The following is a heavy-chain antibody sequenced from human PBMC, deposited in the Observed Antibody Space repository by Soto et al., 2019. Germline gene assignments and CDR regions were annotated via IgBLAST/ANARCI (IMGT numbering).Heavy chain of an antibody. V-gene: IGHV2-26*01. Sequence: SGPTLVNPTDTLTLTCTVSGLSLSNAIMGVSWIRQPPGKSPEWLAQIFSNEEKSYSTSLKSRHTTSKDTSKSQVVLTMTNMDPVDTATYSCARTICVGATTGFSYWGQ. CDR2: IFSNEEK. J-gene: IGHJ4*02. D-gene: IGHD1-26*01. CDR3: ARTICVGATTGFSY. CDR1: GLSLSNAIMG.